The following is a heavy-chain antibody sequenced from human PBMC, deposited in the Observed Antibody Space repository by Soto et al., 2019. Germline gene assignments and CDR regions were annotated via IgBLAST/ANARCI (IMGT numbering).Heavy chain of an antibody. V-gene: IGHV4-34*01. Sequence: SETLSLTCGVYGGSFSGYYWSGIRQPPGKGLEWIGEINHSGSTNYNPSLKSRVTISVDTSKNQFSLKLSSVTAADTAVYYCAGGSYYYGMDVWGQGT. CDR3: AGGSYYYGMDV. D-gene: IGHD3-16*01. CDR1: GGSFSGYY. CDR2: INHSGST. J-gene: IGHJ6*02.